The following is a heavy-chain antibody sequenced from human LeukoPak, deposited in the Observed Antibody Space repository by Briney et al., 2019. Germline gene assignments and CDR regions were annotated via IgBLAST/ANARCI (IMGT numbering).Heavy chain of an antibody. V-gene: IGHV1-3*01. Sequence: GASVKVYCKASGYTFTSYAMHWVRQAPGQRFEWMGWISAGNIKYSQNFQDRINITRDTSASTVNMELSSLTSADTAVYYCARVAYVMDVWGQGTTVVVSS. D-gene: IGHD2-8*01. CDR2: ISAGNI. J-gene: IGHJ6*02. CDR1: GYTFTSYA. CDR3: ARVAYVMDV.